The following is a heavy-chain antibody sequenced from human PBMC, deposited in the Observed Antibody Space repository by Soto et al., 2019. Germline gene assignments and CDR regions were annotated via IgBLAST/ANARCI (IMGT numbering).Heavy chain of an antibody. V-gene: IGHV3-48*01. CDR1: GFTFSSYS. Sequence: PGGSLRLSCAASGFTFSSYSMNWVRQAPGKGLEWVSYISSSSSTIYYADSVKGRFTISRDNAKNSLYLQMNSLRAEDTAVYYCARAVSLWFGGWGQGTLVTVSS. J-gene: IGHJ4*02. CDR2: ISSSSSTI. CDR3: ARAVSLWFGG. D-gene: IGHD3-10*01.